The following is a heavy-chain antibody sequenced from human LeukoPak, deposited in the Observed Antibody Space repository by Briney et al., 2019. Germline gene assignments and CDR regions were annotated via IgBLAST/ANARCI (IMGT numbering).Heavy chain of an antibody. V-gene: IGHV3-7*02. J-gene: IGHJ4*02. CDR1: GSSFSSYW. Sequence: GRSLTLSCAASGSSFSSYWMSWVRQAPGKGLGWVANIKQDESEKYYGASVKGRFTISRDNAKNSLYLQMNSLRAEDTAVYYCASSPRHWGQGTLVTVSS. CDR3: ASSPRH. CDR2: IKQDESEK.